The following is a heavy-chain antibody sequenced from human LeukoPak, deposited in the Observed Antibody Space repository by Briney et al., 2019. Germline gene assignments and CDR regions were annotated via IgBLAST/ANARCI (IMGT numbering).Heavy chain of an antibody. CDR3: ARDPKDDTSGYYYFDY. CDR1: GYTFTSYY. Sequence: ASVKVSCKASGYTFTSYYMHWVRQAPGQGLEWMGVINPSGSSTSYAQKFQGRVTMTRDMSTSTVYMELSSLRSEDTAVYYCARDPKDDTSGYYYFDYWGQGTLVTVSS. D-gene: IGHD3-22*01. V-gene: IGHV1-46*01. CDR2: INPSGSST. J-gene: IGHJ4*02.